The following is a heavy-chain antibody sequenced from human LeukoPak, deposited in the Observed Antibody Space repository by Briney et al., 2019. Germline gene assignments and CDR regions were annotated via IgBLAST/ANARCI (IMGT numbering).Heavy chain of an antibody. D-gene: IGHD1-14*01. Sequence: SETLSLTCSVSGYSISSGYYWTFIRQPPGKGLEWIGGIYHTGHTFYNPSLKSRVTISVETSKNQFSLKLNSVTAADTAVYYCAKEGTVRWFDPWGQGTLVTVSS. CDR2: IYHTGHT. CDR3: AKEGTVRWFDP. CDR1: GYSISSGYY. J-gene: IGHJ5*02. V-gene: IGHV4-38-2*02.